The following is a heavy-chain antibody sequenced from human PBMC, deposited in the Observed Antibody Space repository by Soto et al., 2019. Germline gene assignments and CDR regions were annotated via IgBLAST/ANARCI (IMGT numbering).Heavy chain of an antibody. Sequence: PSDTLSLTCTFSGRSIISSSYYWGWIGQPPGQGLEWIGSLFYSRNTYYNPSLKSQVPISEDKSKKKFSLKISSETTADTAVYYCARHLTYCSAGSCYSDFPYYGMDVWGQGTTVS. V-gene: IGHV4-39*01. J-gene: IGHJ6*02. D-gene: IGHD2-15*01. CDR3: ARHLTYCSAGSCYSDFPYYGMDV. CDR2: LFYSRNT. CDR1: GRSIISSSYY.